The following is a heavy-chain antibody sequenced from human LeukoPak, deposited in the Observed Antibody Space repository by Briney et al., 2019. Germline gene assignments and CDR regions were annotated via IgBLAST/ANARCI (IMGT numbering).Heavy chain of an antibody. Sequence: GGSLRLSCAASGFTFSNYEINWVRQAPGKGLEWVSGINWNGGSTGYADSVKGRFTISRDNAKNSLYLQMNSLRAEDTAVYYCAELGITMIGGVWGKGTTVTISS. CDR1: GFTFSNYE. CDR3: AELGITMIGGV. J-gene: IGHJ6*04. D-gene: IGHD3-10*02. CDR2: INWNGGST. V-gene: IGHV3-20*04.